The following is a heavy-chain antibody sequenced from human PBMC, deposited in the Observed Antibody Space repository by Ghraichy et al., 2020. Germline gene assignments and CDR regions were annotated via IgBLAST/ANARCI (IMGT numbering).Heavy chain of an antibody. CDR2: ISAYGTGET. CDR1: GFSFSSSA. Sequence: GGSLRLSCAASGFSFSSSAMSWVRQAPGKGLEWVSVISAYGTGETYYADSVKGRFTISRDDSRNTLDLQMNSLRVDDTAIYYCAGKRGTSGACYPLCPSFDYWGQGTLVAVSS. J-gene: IGHJ4*02. CDR3: AGKRGTSGACYPLCPSFDY. D-gene: IGHD1-1*01. V-gene: IGHV3-23*01.